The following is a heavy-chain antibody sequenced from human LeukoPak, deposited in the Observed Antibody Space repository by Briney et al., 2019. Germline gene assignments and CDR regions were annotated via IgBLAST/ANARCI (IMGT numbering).Heavy chain of an antibody. V-gene: IGHV3-74*01. CDR1: GFTFSSYW. D-gene: IGHD4-23*01. J-gene: IGHJ6*03. CDR2: INSDGSST. Sequence: GGSLRLSCAASGFTFSSYWMHWVRQAPGKGLVWVSRINSDGSSTRYADSVKGRFTISRDNTKNTLYLQMNSLRAEDTAVYYCARDGDTVLTRGYYYYVDVWGKGTTVTVSS. CDR3: ARDGDTVLTRGYYYYVDV.